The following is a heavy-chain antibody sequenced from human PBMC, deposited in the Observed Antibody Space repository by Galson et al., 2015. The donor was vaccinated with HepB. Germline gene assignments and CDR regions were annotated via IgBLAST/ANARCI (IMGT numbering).Heavy chain of an antibody. D-gene: IGHD1-14*01. J-gene: IGHJ6*02. CDR1: GFTFSSYA. V-gene: IGHV3-23*01. CDR3: AKVAPEGGFLYYYGMDV. Sequence: SLRLSCAASGFTFSSYAVSWVRQAPGKGLEWVSAISGSGDSTYYADSVKGRFTISRDNSKNTLYLQMNSLRAEDTAVYYCAKVAPEGGFLYYYGMDVWGQGTTVTVSS. CDR2: ISGSGDST.